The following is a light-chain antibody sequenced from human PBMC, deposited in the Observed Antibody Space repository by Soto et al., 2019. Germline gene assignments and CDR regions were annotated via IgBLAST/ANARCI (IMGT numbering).Light chain of an antibody. V-gene: IGKV1-17*03. CDR1: QGISNY. Sequence: DIQMTQSPSAMSASVGDRVTITCRASQGISNYLAWFQQKPGKVPKRLIYGASSLQSGVPSRFSGTGPGTEFTLTISSLQPEDFATYYCLQHNSYPPNFGQVTRLEIK. J-gene: IGKJ5*01. CDR3: LQHNSYPPN. CDR2: GAS.